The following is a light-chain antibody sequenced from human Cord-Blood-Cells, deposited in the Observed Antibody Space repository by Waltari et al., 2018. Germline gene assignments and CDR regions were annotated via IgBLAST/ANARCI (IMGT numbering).Light chain of an antibody. V-gene: IGLV2-23*01. CDR2: EGS. Sequence: QFALTQPASVSGSPGQSITISCTGTSSDVGSYNLVSWYQQHPGKAPKLMIYEGSKRPSGVSNRFSASKSGNTASLTISGLQAEDEADYYCCSYAGSSTWVFGGGTKLTVL. J-gene: IGLJ3*02. CDR3: CSYAGSSTWV. CDR1: SSDVGSYNL.